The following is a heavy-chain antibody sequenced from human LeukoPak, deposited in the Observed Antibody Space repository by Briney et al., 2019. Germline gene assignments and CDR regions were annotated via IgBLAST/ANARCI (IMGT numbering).Heavy chain of an antibody. CDR1: GFTFTSSA. D-gene: IGHD3-22*01. CDR3: AAATPYYYDSSGYSD. J-gene: IGHJ4*02. CDR2: IVVGSGNT. V-gene: IGHV1-58*02. Sequence: GASVKVSCKASGFTFTSSAIQWVRQARGQRLEWIGWIVVGSGNTNYAQKFQERVTITRDMSTSTAYMELSSLRSEDTAVYYCAAATPYYYDSSGYSDWGQGTLVTVSS.